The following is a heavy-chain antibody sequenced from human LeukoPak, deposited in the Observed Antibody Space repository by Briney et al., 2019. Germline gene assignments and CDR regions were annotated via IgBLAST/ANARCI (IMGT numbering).Heavy chain of an antibody. J-gene: IGHJ5*02. CDR2: VYYSGST. V-gene: IGHV4-39*01. D-gene: IGHD2-2*01. CDR1: GGSISSSSYY. CDR3: ARHSIVVVPAARGNWFDP. Sequence: SETLSLTCTVSGGSISSSSYYWGWIRQPPGKGLEWIGSVYYSGSTYYNPSLKSRVTISVDTSKNQFSLKLSSVTAADTAVYYCARHSIVVVPAARGNWFDPWGQGTLVTVSS.